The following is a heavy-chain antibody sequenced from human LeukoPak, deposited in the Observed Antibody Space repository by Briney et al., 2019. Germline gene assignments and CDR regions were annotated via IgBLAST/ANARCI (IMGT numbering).Heavy chain of an antibody. CDR3: ARDALNPSLPSGWFDP. D-gene: IGHD3-10*01. CDR2: INPSGGST. V-gene: IGHV1-46*01. Sequence: ASVKVSCKASGYTFTNYYMHWVRQAPGQGLEWMGIINPSGGSTSYAQKFQGRVTMTRDTSTSTVYMELSSLRSEDTAVYYCARDALNPSLPSGWFDPWGQGTLVTVSS. J-gene: IGHJ5*02. CDR1: GYTFTNYY.